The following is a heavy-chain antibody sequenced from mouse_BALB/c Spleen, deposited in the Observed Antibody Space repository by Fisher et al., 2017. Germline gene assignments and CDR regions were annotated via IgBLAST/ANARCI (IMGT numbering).Heavy chain of an antibody. J-gene: IGHJ1*01. CDR3: ARDGNYWYFDV. D-gene: IGHD2-1*01. V-gene: IGHV14-1*02. Sequence: KFKGKASITADTSSNTAYLQLSSLTSEDTAVYYCARDGNYWYFDVWGAGTTVTVSS.